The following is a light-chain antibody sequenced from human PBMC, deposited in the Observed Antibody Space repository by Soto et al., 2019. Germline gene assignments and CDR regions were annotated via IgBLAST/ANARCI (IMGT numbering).Light chain of an antibody. Sequence: TQSPPSRSASVGDTVTILCRASQNIDMYVNWYQQKRGKAPWVLISGASYFQSAVPSRFSGSGSGTDLTRAISILVSEDFASYCCQHISDSPPWALAQGTRVDIK. CDR2: GAS. CDR1: QNIDMY. J-gene: IGKJ1*01. CDR3: QHISDSPPWA. V-gene: IGKV1-39*01.